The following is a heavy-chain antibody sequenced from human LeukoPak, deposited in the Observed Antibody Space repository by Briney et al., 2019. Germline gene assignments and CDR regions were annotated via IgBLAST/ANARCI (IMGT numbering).Heavy chain of an antibody. J-gene: IGHJ6*02. V-gene: IGHV3-33*01. Sequence: GGSLRLSCAASGFTFSSYGMHWVRQAPGKGLEWVAVIWYDGSNKYYADSVKGRFTISRDNSKNTLYLQMNSLRAEDTAVYYCARDPHRIKGYYYGMDVWGQGTTVTVSS. CDR1: GFTFSSYG. CDR2: IWYDGSNK. CDR3: ARDPHRIKGYYYGMDV. D-gene: IGHD2/OR15-2a*01.